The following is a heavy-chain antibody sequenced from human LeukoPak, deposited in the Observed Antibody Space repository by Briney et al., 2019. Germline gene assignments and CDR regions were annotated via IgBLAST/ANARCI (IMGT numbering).Heavy chain of an antibody. CDR2: ISGSGGST. CDR1: GFTVSSNY. J-gene: IGHJ4*02. D-gene: IGHD1-26*01. CDR3: AKSPSGSPYYFDY. Sequence: GGSLRLSCAASGFTVSSNYMSWVRQAPGKGLEWVSDISGSGGSTYYADSVKGRFTISRDNSKNTLYLQMNSLRAEDTAVYYCAKSPSGSPYYFDYWGQGALVTVSS. V-gene: IGHV3-23*01.